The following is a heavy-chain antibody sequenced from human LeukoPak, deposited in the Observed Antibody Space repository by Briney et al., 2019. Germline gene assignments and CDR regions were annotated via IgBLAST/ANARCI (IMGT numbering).Heavy chain of an antibody. CDR1: GGSISSYY. CDR2: IYYSGST. D-gene: IGHD3-9*01. V-gene: IGHV4-59*01. CDR3: ARAHRDNYDILTGYYLGGIAFDI. J-gene: IGHJ3*02. Sequence: ASETLSLTCTVSGGSISSYYWSWIRQPPGKGLEWIGYIYYSGSTNYNPSLKSRVTISVDTSKNQFSLKLSSVTAADTAVYYCARAHRDNYDILTGYYLGGIAFDIWGQGTMVTVSS.